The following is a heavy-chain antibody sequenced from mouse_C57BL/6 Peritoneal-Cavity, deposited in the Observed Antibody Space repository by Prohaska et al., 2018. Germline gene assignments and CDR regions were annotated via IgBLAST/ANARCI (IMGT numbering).Heavy chain of an antibody. CDR3: ARAGRKIYYDYDFAY. V-gene: IGHV1-69*01. J-gene: IGHJ3*01. D-gene: IGHD2-4*01. CDR1: GYTFTSYW. Sequence: QVQLQQPGAELVMPGASVKLSCKASGYTFTSYWMHWVKQRPGQGLEWIGEIDPSDRYTNYNQKFKGKATLTVDKTSSTAYMQLSSLTSEDSAVYYCARAGRKIYYDYDFAYWGQGTLVTVSA. CDR2: IDPSDRYT.